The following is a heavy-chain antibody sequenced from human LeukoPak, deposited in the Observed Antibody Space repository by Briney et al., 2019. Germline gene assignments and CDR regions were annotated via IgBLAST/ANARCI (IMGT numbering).Heavy chain of an antibody. V-gene: IGHV5-51*01. J-gene: IGHJ4*02. D-gene: IGHD2-15*01. CDR3: ARGRWDIVVVVAARGKYYFDY. CDR1: GYSSTSYW. CDR2: IYPGDSDT. Sequence: GESLKISCKGSGYSSTSYWIGWVRQMPGKGLELMGIIYPGDSDTRYSPSFQGQVTISADKSISTAYLQWSSLKASDTAMYYCARGRWDIVVVVAARGKYYFDYSGPRTLVTVSS.